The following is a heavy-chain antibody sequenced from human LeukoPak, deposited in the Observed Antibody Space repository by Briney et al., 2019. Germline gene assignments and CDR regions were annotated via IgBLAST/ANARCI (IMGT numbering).Heavy chain of an antibody. V-gene: IGHV3-7*03. D-gene: IGHD2-2*01. CDR1: GFTFSTYW. Sequence: PGGSLRLSCAASGFTFSTYWMSWVRQAPGKGLEWVANIKQDGSEKYYVDSVKGRFTISRDNAKNSLYLQMNSLRAEDTALYYCARALYCSSTSCYLTDDAFDIWGQGTMVTVSS. CDR2: IKQDGSEK. CDR3: ARALYCSSTSCYLTDDAFDI. J-gene: IGHJ3*02.